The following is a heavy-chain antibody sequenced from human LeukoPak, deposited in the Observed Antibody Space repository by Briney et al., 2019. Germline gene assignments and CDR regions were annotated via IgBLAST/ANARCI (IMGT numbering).Heavy chain of an antibody. Sequence: PGGSLRLSCAASGFTFSSYSMNWVRQAPGKGLEWVSSISSSSSYIYYADSVKGRFTISRDNAKNSLYLQMKSLRAEDTAVYYCARVGYSSSWLVQKRQGNWFDPWGQGTLVTVSS. CDR3: ARVGYSSSWLVQKRQGNWFDP. D-gene: IGHD6-13*01. CDR2: ISSSSSYI. J-gene: IGHJ5*02. V-gene: IGHV3-21*01. CDR1: GFTFSSYS.